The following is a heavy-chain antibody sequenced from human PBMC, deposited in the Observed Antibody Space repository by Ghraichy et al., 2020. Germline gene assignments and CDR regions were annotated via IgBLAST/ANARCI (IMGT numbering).Heavy chain of an antibody. V-gene: IGHV4-39*01. CDR3: ARSIAVAGNYLDY. D-gene: IGHD6-19*01. CDR2: IYYSGST. CDR1: GGSTSSSSYY. Sequence: SETLSLTCTVSGGSTSSSSYYWGWIRQPPGKGLEWIGSIYYSGSTYYNPSLKSRVTISVDTSKNQFSLKLSSVTAADTAVCYCARSIAVAGNYLDYWGQGTLVTVSS. J-gene: IGHJ4*02.